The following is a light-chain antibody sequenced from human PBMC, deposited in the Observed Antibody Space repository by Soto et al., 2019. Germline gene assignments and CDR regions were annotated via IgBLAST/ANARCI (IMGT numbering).Light chain of an antibody. CDR1: QSVGSW. J-gene: IGKJ2*02. Sequence: DIQMTQSHSTLSASVGDRVTITCRASQSVGSWLAWYQQKPGKAPKNLIYKASILVSGVPSRFCGSGSGTEVTLTISTLQPNDFAIYYCQQDDYYPWTFGQGTKL. CDR3: QQDDYYPWT. V-gene: IGKV1-5*03. CDR2: KAS.